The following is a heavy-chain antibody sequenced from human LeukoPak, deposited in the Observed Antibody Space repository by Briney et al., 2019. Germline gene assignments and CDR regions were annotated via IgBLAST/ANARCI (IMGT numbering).Heavy chain of an antibody. D-gene: IGHD2-15*01. J-gene: IGHJ5*02. CDR1: GGSISSSNYY. CDR3: ARHLYCSDSSCYLGGVWFDP. CDR2: IYYSGST. V-gene: IGHV4-39*01. Sequence: PSETLSLTCTVSGGSISSSNYYWGWIRQPPGKGLEWIGTIYYSGSTYYNPSLKSRVTISVDTSKNQFSLKLSSVTAADTAVYYCARHLYCSDSSCYLGGVWFDPWGQGILVTVSS.